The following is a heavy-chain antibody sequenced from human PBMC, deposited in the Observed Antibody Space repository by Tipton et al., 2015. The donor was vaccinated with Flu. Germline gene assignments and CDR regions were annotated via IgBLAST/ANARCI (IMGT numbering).Heavy chain of an antibody. CDR2: IYTSGST. V-gene: IGHV4-61*02. Sequence: TLSLTCTVSGDSISSGTHYWSWIRQPAGKGLEWIGRIYTSGSTNYNPSLKTRVTISVDTSKNRFSLKLSSVTAADTAVYYCARDDGDYGSESYHYYYGMDVWGQGTTVTVSS. D-gene: IGHD3-10*01. CDR1: GDSISSGTHY. CDR3: ARDDGDYGSESYHYYYGMDV. J-gene: IGHJ6*02.